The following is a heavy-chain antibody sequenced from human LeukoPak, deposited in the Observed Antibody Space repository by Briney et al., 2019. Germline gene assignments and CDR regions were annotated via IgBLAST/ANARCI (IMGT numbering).Heavy chain of an antibody. Sequence: GGSLRLSCAASGFTFSSYSMNWVRQAPGKGLEWVGRIKSKADGGTTDYAAPVKGRFTVSRDDSKKTLYLEMNSLKTEDTAVYYCATLGSLLGGADYWGRGTLVTVSS. CDR1: GFTFSSYS. CDR2: IKSKADGGTT. J-gene: IGHJ4*02. D-gene: IGHD1-26*01. V-gene: IGHV3-15*07. CDR3: ATLGSLLGGADY.